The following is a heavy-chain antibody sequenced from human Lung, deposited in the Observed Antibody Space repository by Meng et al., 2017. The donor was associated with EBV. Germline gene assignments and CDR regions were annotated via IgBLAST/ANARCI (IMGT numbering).Heavy chain of an antibody. CDR3: ARDLGSGSYIPY. V-gene: IGHV4-39*02. D-gene: IGHD3-10*01. CDR1: GGSISNFYY. Sequence: QLQDPGPGWVKPSETLSLTGTVSGGSISNFYYWGWIRQPPGRGLEWIGSVHYSGSTYYSPSLKSRITVSVDTSKNQFSLRLTSVTAADTAVYYCARDLGSGSYIPYWGQGTLVTVSS. CDR2: VHYSGST. J-gene: IGHJ4*02.